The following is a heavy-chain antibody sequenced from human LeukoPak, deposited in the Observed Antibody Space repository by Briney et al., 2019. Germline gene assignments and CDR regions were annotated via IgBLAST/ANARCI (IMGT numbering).Heavy chain of an antibody. Sequence: SETLSLTCAVYGGSFSGYYWSWIRQPPGKGLEWIGEINHSGSTNYNPSLKGRVTISVDTSKNQFSPKLSSVTAADTAVYYCARSGYSYGSDYWGQGTLVTVSS. CDR3: ARSGYSYGSDY. V-gene: IGHV4-34*01. D-gene: IGHD5-18*01. CDR2: INHSGST. CDR1: GGSFSGYY. J-gene: IGHJ4*02.